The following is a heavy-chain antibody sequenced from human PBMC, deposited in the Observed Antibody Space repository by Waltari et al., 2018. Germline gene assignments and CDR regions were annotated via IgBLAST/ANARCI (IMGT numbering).Heavy chain of an antibody. J-gene: IGHJ6*02. CDR2: INPNSGGT. Sequence: QVQLVQSGAEVKKPGASVKVSCKASGYTFTGYYMHWVRQAPGQGLEWMGWINPNSGGTNYAQKFQGWVTMTRDTSISTAYMELSRLRSDDTAVYYCARDLRVGATRGEYYYYGMDVWGQGTTVTVSS. CDR1: GYTFTGYY. D-gene: IGHD1-26*01. V-gene: IGHV1-2*04. CDR3: ARDLRVGATRGEYYYYGMDV.